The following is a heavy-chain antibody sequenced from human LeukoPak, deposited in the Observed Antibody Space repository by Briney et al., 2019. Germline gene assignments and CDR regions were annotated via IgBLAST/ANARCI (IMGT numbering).Heavy chain of an antibody. Sequence: WASMKVSCKASGYTFTGYYMHWVRQAPGQGLEWMGRINPNSGGTNYAQKFQGRVTMTRDTSISTAYMELSRLRSDDTAVYYCARGPYSSSWPTYYYYGMDVWGQGTTVTVSS. CDR1: GYTFTGYY. V-gene: IGHV1-2*06. D-gene: IGHD6-13*01. J-gene: IGHJ6*02. CDR2: INPNSGGT. CDR3: ARGPYSSSWPTYYYYGMDV.